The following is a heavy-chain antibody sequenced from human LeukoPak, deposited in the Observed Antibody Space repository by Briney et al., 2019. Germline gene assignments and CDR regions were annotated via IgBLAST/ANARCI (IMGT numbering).Heavy chain of an antibody. CDR1: GGSMSSSNYY. CDR3: ARHPSMTTVVFDY. CDR2: IYDSEST. V-gene: IGHV4-39*01. J-gene: IGHJ4*02. D-gene: IGHD4-23*01. Sequence: SETLSLTCTVSGGSMSSSNYYWGWIRQPPGKGLEWIGSIYDSESTYYNPSLKSRVTISVDTSKRQFSLKLSSVTATDTADCARHPSMTTVVFDYWGQGTLVTVSS.